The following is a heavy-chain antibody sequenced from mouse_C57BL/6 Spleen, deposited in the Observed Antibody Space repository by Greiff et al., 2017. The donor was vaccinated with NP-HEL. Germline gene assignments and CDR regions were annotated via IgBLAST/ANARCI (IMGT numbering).Heavy chain of an antibody. CDR3: ACITTVVDYAMDY. CDR2: IHPNSGST. V-gene: IGHV1-64*01. D-gene: IGHD1-1*01. CDR1: GYTFTSYW. Sequence: QVQLQQSGAELVKPGASVKLSCKASGYTFTSYWMHWVKQRPGQGLEWIGMIHPNSGSTNYNEKFKSKATLTVDKSSSTAYMQLSSLTSEDSAVYYCACITTVVDYAMDYWGQGTSVTVSS. J-gene: IGHJ4*01.